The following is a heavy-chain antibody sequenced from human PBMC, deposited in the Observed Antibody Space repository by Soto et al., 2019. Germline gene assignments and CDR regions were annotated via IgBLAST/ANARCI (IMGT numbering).Heavy chain of an antibody. J-gene: IGHJ4*02. D-gene: IGHD2-15*01. CDR1: GGSISSSSYS. CDR2: IYSSGRT. Sequence: PSETLSLTCTVSGGSISSSSYSWGWIRQPPGEGLEWIGSIYSSGRTFYNPSLKSRVTISVDTSKNQFSLKLSSVTASDTAVYYCASHVYCSGGRCFLQGLDYWGQGTLVTVSS. V-gene: IGHV4-39*01. CDR3: ASHVYCSGGRCFLQGLDY.